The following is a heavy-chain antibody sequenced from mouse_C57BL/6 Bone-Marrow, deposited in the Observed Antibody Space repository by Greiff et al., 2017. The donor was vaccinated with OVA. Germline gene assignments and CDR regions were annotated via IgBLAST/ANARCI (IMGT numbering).Heavy chain of an antibody. D-gene: IGHD4-1*01. J-gene: IGHJ2*01. CDR3: ARLGRYYFDY. CDR1: GYTFTDYY. Sequence: EVQLQQSGPVLVKPGASVKVSCKASGYTFTDYYMNWVKQSHGKSLEWIGVINPYNGGTSYNQKFKGKATLTVDKSSSTAYMELNSLTSEDSAVYYCARLGRYYFDYWGQGTTLTVSS. CDR2: INPYNGGT. V-gene: IGHV1-19*01.